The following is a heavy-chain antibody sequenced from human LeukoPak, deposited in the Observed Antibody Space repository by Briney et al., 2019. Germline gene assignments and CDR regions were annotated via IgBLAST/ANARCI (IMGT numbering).Heavy chain of an antibody. CDR3: AREAWGDGYNWGPREAKWDDAFDI. D-gene: IGHD5-24*01. V-gene: IGHV4-39*02. CDR2: IYYSGST. J-gene: IGHJ3*02. Sequence: PSETLSLTCTVSGDSISSTNYYWGWIRQPPGKGLEWIGSIYYSGSTYYNPSLESRVTISVDTSKNQFSLKLSSVTAADTAVYYCAREAWGDGYNWGPREAKWDDAFDIWGQGTMVTVSS. CDR1: GDSISSTNYY.